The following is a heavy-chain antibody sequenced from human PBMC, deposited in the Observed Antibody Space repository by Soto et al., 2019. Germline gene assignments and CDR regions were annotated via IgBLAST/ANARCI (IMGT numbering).Heavy chain of an antibody. CDR1: GFTLGRYG. V-gene: IGHV3-23*01. D-gene: IGHD3-10*01. J-gene: IGHJ4*02. CDR3: AKDRDYPRDYFHY. CDR2: VSPNGQGI. Sequence: VGSLRLSCAASGFTLGRYGMSWVRQAPGKGLEWVSAVSPNGQGIYYADSVRGRFTISRDFSKNTVFLHMDSLRAEDTAVYYCAKDRDYPRDYFHYWGQGTLVTVSS.